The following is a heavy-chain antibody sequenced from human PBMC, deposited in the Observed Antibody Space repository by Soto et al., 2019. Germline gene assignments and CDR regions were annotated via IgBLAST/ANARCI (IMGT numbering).Heavy chain of an antibody. Sequence: ASVKVSCKASGYTFTSYGISWVRQAPGQGLEWMGWISAYNGNTNYAQKLQGRVTTTTDTSTSTAYMELRSLRSDDTAVYYCARKWTQYSSGWYVVWFDPWGQGTMVTVSS. J-gene: IGHJ5*02. D-gene: IGHD6-19*01. CDR3: ARKWTQYSSGWYVVWFDP. CDR2: ISAYNGNT. CDR1: GYTFTSYG. V-gene: IGHV1-18*01.